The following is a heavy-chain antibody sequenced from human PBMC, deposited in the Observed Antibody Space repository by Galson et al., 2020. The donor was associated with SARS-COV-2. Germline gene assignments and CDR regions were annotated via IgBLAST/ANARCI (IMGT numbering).Heavy chain of an antibody. CDR3: ARGSTSRRDYYYMDV. Sequence: RGSLRLSCAASGFTFSSYEMNWVRQAPGKGLEWVSYISSSGSTIYYADSVKGRFTISRDNAKNSLYLQMNSLRAEDTAVYYCARGSTSRRDYYYMDVGGKGTTVTV. CDR1: GFTFSSYE. CDR2: ISSSGSTI. V-gene: IGHV3-48*03. J-gene: IGHJ6*03. D-gene: IGHD2-2*01.